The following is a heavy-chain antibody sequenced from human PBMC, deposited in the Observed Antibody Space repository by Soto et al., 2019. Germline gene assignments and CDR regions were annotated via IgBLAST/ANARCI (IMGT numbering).Heavy chain of an antibody. Sequence: GGSLRLSCAASGFTLSSHGMQWVRQAPGKGLEWVAVVSYDGGTKYYADSVEGRFTISRDNSKNTLYLQMNSLRAEDTAVYYCVKEFGVAGSSYESFFDYWGQGTLVTVSS. CDR3: VKEFGVAGSSYESFFDY. CDR1: GFTLSSHG. D-gene: IGHD5-18*01. J-gene: IGHJ4*02. CDR2: VSYDGGTK. V-gene: IGHV3-30*18.